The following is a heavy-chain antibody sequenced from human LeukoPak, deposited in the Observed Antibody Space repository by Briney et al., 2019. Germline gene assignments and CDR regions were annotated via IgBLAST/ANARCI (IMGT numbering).Heavy chain of an antibody. CDR1: GFTFDDYA. D-gene: IGHD6-13*01. Sequence: PGGSLRLSCAASGFTFDDYAMHWVRQAPGKGPEWVSGISWNSGSIGYADSVKGRFTISRDNAKKSLYLQMNSLRAEDTALYYCAKHKRAAAAPVFGHWGQGTLVTVSS. CDR3: AKHKRAAAAPVFGH. J-gene: IGHJ4*02. CDR2: ISWNSGSI. V-gene: IGHV3-9*01.